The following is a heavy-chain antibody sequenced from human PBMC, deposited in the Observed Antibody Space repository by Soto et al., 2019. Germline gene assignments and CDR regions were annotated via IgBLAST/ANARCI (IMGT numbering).Heavy chain of an antibody. CDR1: GYTFTSYG. D-gene: IGHD3-3*01. Sequence: RASVKVSCKASGYTFTSYGISWVRQAPGQGLEWMGWISAYNGNTNYAQKLQGRVTMTTDTSTSTAYMELRSLRSDDTAVYYCARRLRLYDFWSVYYIASNGYYYGMDVWGQGTTVTVSS. V-gene: IGHV1-18*01. CDR2: ISAYNGNT. CDR3: ARRLRLYDFWSVYYIASNGYYYGMDV. J-gene: IGHJ6*02.